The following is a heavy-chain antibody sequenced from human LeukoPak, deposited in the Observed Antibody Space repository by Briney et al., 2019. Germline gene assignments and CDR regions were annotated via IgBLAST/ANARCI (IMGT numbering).Heavy chain of an antibody. CDR1: GGSISSYY. CDR2: IYYSGST. CDR3: ARDLGGVATYYGMDV. V-gene: IGHV4-59*01. D-gene: IGHD5-12*01. J-gene: IGHJ6*04. Sequence: SETLSLTCTVSGGSISSYYWSWIRQPPGKGLEWIGYIYYSGSTNYNPSLKSRVTISVDTSKSQFSLKLSSVTAADTAVYYCARDLGGVATYYGMDVWGKGTTVTGSS.